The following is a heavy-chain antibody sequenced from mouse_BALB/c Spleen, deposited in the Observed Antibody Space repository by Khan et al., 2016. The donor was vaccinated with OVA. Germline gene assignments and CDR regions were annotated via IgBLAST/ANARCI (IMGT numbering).Heavy chain of an antibody. J-gene: IGHJ2*01. D-gene: IGHD1-1*01. V-gene: IGHV3-2*02. CDR2: ISYSGRT. CDR3: ARSVTITTVVATDFDY. CDR1: GYSITSDYA. Sequence: EVKLEVSGPGLVKPSQSLSLTCTVTGYSITSDYAWNWIRQFPGNKLEWMGYISYSGRTSSNPSLKSRISITRDTSKNQFFLQLNSVTTDDTATSYCARSVTITTVVATDFDYWGQGTTLTVSS.